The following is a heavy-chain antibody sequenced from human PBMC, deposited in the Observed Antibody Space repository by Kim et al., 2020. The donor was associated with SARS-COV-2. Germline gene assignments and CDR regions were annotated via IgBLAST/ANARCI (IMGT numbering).Heavy chain of an antibody. J-gene: IGHJ6*02. CDR3: TRGDNSGYFLYGMDV. V-gene: IGHV3-30*03. CDR1: GFTFSSFG. D-gene: IGHD3-22*01. CDR2: ISFDGTIT. Sequence: GGSLRLSCAASGFTFSSFGMHWVRQAPGKGLEWVAVISFDGTITYYTDSVKGRFTISRDNSKDTLYLEMNSLKVEDTAVYYCTRGDNSGYFLYGMDVWGQGTAVPVSS.